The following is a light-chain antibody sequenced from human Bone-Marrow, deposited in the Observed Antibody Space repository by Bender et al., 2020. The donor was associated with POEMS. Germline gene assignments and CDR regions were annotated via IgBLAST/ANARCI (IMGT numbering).Light chain of an antibody. CDR3: CSYAGTRHWV. Sequence: QSALTQPPSASGSLGQSVTVSCTGTSSDVGNYNLVSWYQQHPGRAPRLIIYDDANRPSGVSNRFSGSKSGNTASLTISGLQAEDEGDYYCCSYAGTRHWVFGGGTKLPVL. CDR2: DDA. V-gene: IGLV2-23*01. CDR1: SSDVGNYNL. J-gene: IGLJ3*02.